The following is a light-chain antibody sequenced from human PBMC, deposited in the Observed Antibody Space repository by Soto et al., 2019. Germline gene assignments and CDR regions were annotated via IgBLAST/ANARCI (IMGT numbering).Light chain of an antibody. Sequence: IVLTQSPGTLSLSPGEGATLSCRASQNIKNNFLAWYQQRPGQAPRLLIHAASIRATGTPDRFTGSASGTDFTLIISSLEPEDFAVYYCQQYGTSLTFAGVPRVEIK. CDR2: AAS. V-gene: IGKV3-20*01. J-gene: IGKJ4*01. CDR3: QQYGTSLT. CDR1: QNIKNNF.